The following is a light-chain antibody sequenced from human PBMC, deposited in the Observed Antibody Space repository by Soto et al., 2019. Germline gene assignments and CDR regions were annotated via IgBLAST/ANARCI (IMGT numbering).Light chain of an antibody. V-gene: IGKV1-5*01. CDR3: QHHNSYSQT. CDR1: QSIRHY. J-gene: IGKJ1*01. Sequence: DIQMTQPPPTLSASVGDRVTITCRASQSIRHYLAWYQQMPGKAPKLLIYGASTLQSGVPSRFSGSGSGTEFTLTIRSLQPDDFGTYFCQHHNSYSQTFGQGTKVDIK. CDR2: GAS.